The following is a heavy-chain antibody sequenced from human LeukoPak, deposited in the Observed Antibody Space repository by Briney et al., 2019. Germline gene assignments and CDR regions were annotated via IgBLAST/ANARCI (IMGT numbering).Heavy chain of an antibody. D-gene: IGHD4-17*01. V-gene: IGHV1-18*01. CDR2: ISAYNGNT. CDR1: GYTFTSYG. Sequence: ASVKFSCKASGYTFTSYGISWVRQAPGQGLQLMGWISAYNGNTNYAQKLQGRVTMTTDTSTSTAYMELRSLRSDVTAVYYCARLRPNPPKDGAGPTGYWEQGTVVTVSS. CDR3: ARLRPNPPKDGAGPTGY. J-gene: IGHJ4*02.